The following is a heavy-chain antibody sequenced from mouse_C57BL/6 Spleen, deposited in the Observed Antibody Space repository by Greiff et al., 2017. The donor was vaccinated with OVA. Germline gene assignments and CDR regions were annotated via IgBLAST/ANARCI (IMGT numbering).Heavy chain of an antibody. CDR2: IRSKSNNYAT. CDR3: VRQGSTAQAGGYAMDY. V-gene: IGHV10-1*01. D-gene: IGHD3-2*02. Sequence: EVQLVESGGGLVQPKGSLKLSCAASGFSFNTYAMNWVRQAPGKGLEWVARIRSKSNNYATYYADSVKDRFTISRDDSESMLYLQMNNLKTEDTAMYYCVRQGSTAQAGGYAMDYWGQGTSVTVSS. J-gene: IGHJ4*01. CDR1: GFSFNTYA.